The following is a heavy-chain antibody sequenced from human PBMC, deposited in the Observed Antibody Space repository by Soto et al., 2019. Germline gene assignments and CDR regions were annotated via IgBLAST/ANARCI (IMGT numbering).Heavy chain of an antibody. CDR2: ISVSSSYR. CDR1: GFTFTEYS. J-gene: IGHJ6*03. V-gene: IGHV3-21*01. D-gene: IGHD2-2*01. Sequence: GGSLIHSNAASGFTFTEYSMNWVSQAPGKGLEWVSSISVSSSYRYYADSVKGRFTISRDNAKNSLYLQMSSLRAEDTAVYYCARGWDIVVGPAATGYSYYYMDVWCKGTTVTVSS. CDR3: ARGWDIVVGPAATGYSYYYMDV.